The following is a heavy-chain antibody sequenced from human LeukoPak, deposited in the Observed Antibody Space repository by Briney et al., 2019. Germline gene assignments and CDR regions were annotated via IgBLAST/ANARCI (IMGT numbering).Heavy chain of an antibody. Sequence: TGGSLRLSCAASGFTFSSYAMSWVRQAPGKGLEWVSAISGSGGSTYYADSVKGRFTISRDNSKNMLHLQMNSLRNEDTAMYYCAKGPQLYSGYHPAYWGQGTLVTVSS. J-gene: IGHJ4*02. CDR3: AKGPQLYSGYHPAY. CDR1: GFTFSSYA. V-gene: IGHV3-23*01. D-gene: IGHD5-12*01. CDR2: ISGSGGST.